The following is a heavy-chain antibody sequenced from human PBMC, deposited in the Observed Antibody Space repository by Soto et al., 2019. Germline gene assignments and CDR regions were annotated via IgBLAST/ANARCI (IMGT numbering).Heavy chain of an antibody. CDR3: AQTLGLAVSGPGRFDL. D-gene: IGHD6-19*01. CDR2: IIPFFGTP. Sequence: QVQLVQSGAEVKKPGSSVKVSCKASGGTFSRYAISWVRQAPGQGLEWMGGIIPFFGTPNYAQRFQGRVTISADEPTTTAYMELGSLGSEDTAVYYCAQTLGLAVSGPGRFDLWGRGTLVTVTS. CDR1: GGTFSRYA. J-gene: IGHJ2*01. V-gene: IGHV1-69*12.